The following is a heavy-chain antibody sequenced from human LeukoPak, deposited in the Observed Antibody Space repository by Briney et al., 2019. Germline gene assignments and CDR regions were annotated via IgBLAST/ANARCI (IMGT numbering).Heavy chain of an antibody. J-gene: IGHJ4*02. V-gene: IGHV1-69*04. CDR2: IIPILGIA. Sequence: SVKVSCKASGGTFSSYAISWVRQAPGQGLEWMGRIIPILGIANYAQKFQGRVTITADKSTSTAYMELSSLRSEDTAVYYCARVGRARGVSHHRIYFDYWGQGTLVTVSS. D-gene: IGHD3-10*01. CDR1: GGTFSSYA. CDR3: ARVGRARGVSHHRIYFDY.